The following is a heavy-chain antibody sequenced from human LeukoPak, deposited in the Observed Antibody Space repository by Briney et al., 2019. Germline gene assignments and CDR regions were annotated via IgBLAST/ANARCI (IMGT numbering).Heavy chain of an antibody. Sequence: ASVKVSCKASGYTFTSYGISWVRQAPGQGLEWMGWISAYNGNTNYAQKLQGRVTVTTDTSTSTAYMELRSLRSDDTAVYYCARDQSYDSSGYYPPLGYWGQGTLVTVSS. J-gene: IGHJ4*02. D-gene: IGHD3-22*01. V-gene: IGHV1-18*01. CDR1: GYTFTSYG. CDR2: ISAYNGNT. CDR3: ARDQSYDSSGYYPPLGY.